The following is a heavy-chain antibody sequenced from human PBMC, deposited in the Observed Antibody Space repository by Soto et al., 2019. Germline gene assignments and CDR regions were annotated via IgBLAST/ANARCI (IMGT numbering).Heavy chain of an antibody. J-gene: IGHJ4*02. Sequence: ESLKISCKGSGYTFTSYWIAWVRQMPGKGLEWMGIIYPGDSDTRYSPSFQGQVSISADKSISTAYLQWSSLKASDTAMYYCARQDGSALYYFDYWGQGTLVTVS. D-gene: IGHD6-19*01. CDR1: GYTFTSYW. CDR3: ARQDGSALYYFDY. V-gene: IGHV5-51*01. CDR2: IYPGDSDT.